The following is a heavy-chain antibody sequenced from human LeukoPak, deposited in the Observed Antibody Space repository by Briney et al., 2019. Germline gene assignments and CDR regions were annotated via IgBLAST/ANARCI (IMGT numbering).Heavy chain of an antibody. Sequence: PSETLSLTCAVYGGSFSGYYWSWIRQPPGKGLEWIGEINHSGSTYYNPSLKSRVTISVDRSKNQFSLKLSSVTAADTAVYYCARAPVEMATIYFDYWGQGTLVTVSS. V-gene: IGHV4-34*01. CDR1: GGSFSGYY. D-gene: IGHD5-12*01. CDR2: INHSGST. CDR3: ARAPVEMATIYFDY. J-gene: IGHJ4*02.